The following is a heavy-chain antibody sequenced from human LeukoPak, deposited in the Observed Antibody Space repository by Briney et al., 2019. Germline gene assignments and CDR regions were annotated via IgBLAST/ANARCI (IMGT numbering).Heavy chain of an antibody. D-gene: IGHD3-10*01. J-gene: IGHJ4*02. CDR2: IYSGGST. CDR3: ASYGSGSYVRDY. Sequence: GGSLRLSCAASGFTVSSNYVSWVRQAPGQGLEWVSVIYSGGSTYYADSVKGRFTISRDNSKNTLYLQMNSLRAEDTAVYYCASYGSGSYVRDYWGQGTLVTVSS. V-gene: IGHV3-53*01. CDR1: GFTVSSNY.